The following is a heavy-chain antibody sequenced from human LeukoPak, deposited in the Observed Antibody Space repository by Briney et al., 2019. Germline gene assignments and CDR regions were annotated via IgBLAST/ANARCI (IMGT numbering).Heavy chain of an antibody. V-gene: IGHV3-21*01. D-gene: IGHD2-2*01. CDR3: ARVHGGCSSTSCYVDY. Sequence: GGSLRLSCAACGFTFSSYSMNWVRQAPGKGLEWVSSISSSSSYIYYADSVKGRFTISRDNTKNSLYLQMNSLRAEDTAVYYCARVHGGCSSTSCYVDYWGQGTLVTVSS. CDR1: GFTFSSYS. J-gene: IGHJ4*02. CDR2: ISSSSSYI.